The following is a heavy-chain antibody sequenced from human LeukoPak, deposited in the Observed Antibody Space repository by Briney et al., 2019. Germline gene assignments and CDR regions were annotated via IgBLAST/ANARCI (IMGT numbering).Heavy chain of an antibody. CDR2: INPNSGGT. CDR3: AREGSSWSYYYYMDV. J-gene: IGHJ6*03. D-gene: IGHD6-13*01. Sequence: ASVKVSCKASGYTFTGYYIHWVRQAPGQGLEWMGWINPNSGGTNYAQKFQGRVTMTRDTSINTAYMELSRLRSDDTAVYYCAREGSSWSYYYYMDVWGKGTTVTVSS. V-gene: IGHV1-2*02. CDR1: GYTFTGYY.